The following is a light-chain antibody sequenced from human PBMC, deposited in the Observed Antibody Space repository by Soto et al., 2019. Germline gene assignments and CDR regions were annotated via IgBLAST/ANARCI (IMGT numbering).Light chain of an antibody. CDR1: SSDVGKYDY. Sequence: QSVLTQPPSASGSPGQSVTISCTGTSSDVGKYDYVSWFQHHPGKAPKLIIYEVSKRPSGVPDRFSGSKSGSTASLTVSGLQTEDEADYYCQSYDSSLSGSVVFGGGTKLTVL. CDR3: QSYDSSLSGSVV. J-gene: IGLJ2*01. V-gene: IGLV2-8*01. CDR2: EVS.